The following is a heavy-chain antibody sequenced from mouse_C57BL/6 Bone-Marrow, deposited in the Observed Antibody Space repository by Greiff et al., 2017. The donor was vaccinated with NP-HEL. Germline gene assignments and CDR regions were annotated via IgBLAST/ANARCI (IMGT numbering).Heavy chain of an antibody. V-gene: IGHV1-64*01. CDR1: GYTFNSYW. Sequence: VQLQQPGAELVKPGASVKLSCKASGYTFNSYWMHWVKQRPGQGLEWIGMIHPNSGSTNYNAKFKSKATLTVDKSSSTAHMQHSSLTSEDSAVYYCASQFYFDYWGQGTTLTVSS. CDR2: IHPNSGST. CDR3: ASQFYFDY. J-gene: IGHJ2*01.